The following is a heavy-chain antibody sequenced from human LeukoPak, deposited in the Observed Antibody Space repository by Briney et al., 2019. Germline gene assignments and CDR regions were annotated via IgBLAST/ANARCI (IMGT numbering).Heavy chain of an antibody. D-gene: IGHD5-12*01. Sequence: PGGSLRLSCAASGFTFSGYGMHWARQAPGKGLEWVAVIWYDGINKYYGDSVKGRFTISRDNSKNTLYLQMSSLRAEDTAVYFCARAGYGSIFYFDYWGQGTLVTVSS. CDR3: ARAGYGSIFYFDY. J-gene: IGHJ4*02. CDR1: GFTFSGYG. CDR2: IWYDGINK. V-gene: IGHV3-33*01.